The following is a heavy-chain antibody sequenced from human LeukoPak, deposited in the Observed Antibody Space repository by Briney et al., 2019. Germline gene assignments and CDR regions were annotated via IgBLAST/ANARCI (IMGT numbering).Heavy chain of an antibody. V-gene: IGHV3-66*01. Sequence: AGGSLRLSCAASGFTVSSNYMSWVRQAPGKGLEWVSVIYSGGSTYYADSVKGRFTISRDNSKNTLYLQMNSLRAEDTAVYYCARDRHIVVVTASYYYGMDVWGQGTTATVSS. CDR1: GFTVSSNY. J-gene: IGHJ6*02. D-gene: IGHD2-21*02. CDR3: ARDRHIVVVTASYYYGMDV. CDR2: IYSGGST.